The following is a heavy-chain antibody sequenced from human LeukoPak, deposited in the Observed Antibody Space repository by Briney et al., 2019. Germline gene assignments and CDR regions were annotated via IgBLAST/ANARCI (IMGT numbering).Heavy chain of an antibody. J-gene: IGHJ6*02. CDR3: ASCSKGATAGDYYYGMDV. V-gene: IGHV1-69*04. Sequence: SVKVSCKASGGTFSSYAISWVRQAPGQGLEWMGRIIPILGIANYAQKFQGRVTITADKSTSTAYMELRSLRSEDTAVYYRASCSKGATAGDYYYGMDVWGQGTTVTVSS. CDR2: IIPILGIA. CDR1: GGTFSSYA. D-gene: IGHD1-26*01.